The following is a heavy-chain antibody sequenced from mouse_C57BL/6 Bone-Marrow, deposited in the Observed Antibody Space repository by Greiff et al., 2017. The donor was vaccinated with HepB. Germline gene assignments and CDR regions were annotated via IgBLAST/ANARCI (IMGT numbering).Heavy chain of an antibody. CDR3: ARRGWYFDV. Sequence: EVKLMESGGDLVKPGGSLKLSCAASGFTFSSYGMSWVRQTPDKRLEWVATISSGGSYTYYPDSVKGRFTISRDNAKNPLYLQMSSLKAEDTAVYYCARRGWYFDVWGTGTTVTVSS. CDR2: ISSGGSYT. CDR1: GFTFSSYG. V-gene: IGHV5-6*02. J-gene: IGHJ1*03.